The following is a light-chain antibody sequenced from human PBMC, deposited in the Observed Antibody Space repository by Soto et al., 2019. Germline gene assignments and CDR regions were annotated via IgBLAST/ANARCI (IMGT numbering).Light chain of an antibody. CDR3: NSFRVSHLYV. CDR1: STDVGGYNA. V-gene: IGLV2-14*01. Sequence: QSALRQPASVSGSPGQTITISCTGTSTDVGGYNAVSWYQHHPGKAPKLIIYEVTHRPSGVSDRFSASKSGNTASLTISGLQAEDEADYYCNSFRVSHLYVFGTGIKVTVL. CDR2: EVT. J-gene: IGLJ1*01.